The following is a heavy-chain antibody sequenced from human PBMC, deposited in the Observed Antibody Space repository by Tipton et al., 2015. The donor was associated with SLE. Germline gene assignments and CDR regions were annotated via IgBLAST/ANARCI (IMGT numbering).Heavy chain of an antibody. J-gene: IGHJ4*02. V-gene: IGHV4-34*01. D-gene: IGHD2-8*02. Sequence: TLSLTCDVHGGSFSGYYWNWIRQSPGKSLEWIGEINRSGTTNYITSHKSRVTMSVDTTKNQFSLSMTSLTPADTAVYFCARDGGVDMLDYWGQGTLDTVS. CDR2: INRSGTT. CDR1: GGSFSGYY. CDR3: ARDGGVDMLDY.